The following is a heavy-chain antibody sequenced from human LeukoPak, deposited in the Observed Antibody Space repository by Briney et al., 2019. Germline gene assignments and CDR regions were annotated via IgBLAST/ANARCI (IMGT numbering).Heavy chain of an antibody. D-gene: IGHD6-19*01. CDR2: ISGSGGST. V-gene: IGHV3-23*01. Sequence: PGGSLRLSCAASRFTFSSSSMSWVRRAPGKGLEWVSVISGSGGSTDYADSVKGRFTISRDNSKNTLYLQINSLRAEDTAVYYCAKGSGWYVWGQGTLVTVSS. J-gene: IGHJ4*02. CDR1: RFTFSSSS. CDR3: AKGSGWYV.